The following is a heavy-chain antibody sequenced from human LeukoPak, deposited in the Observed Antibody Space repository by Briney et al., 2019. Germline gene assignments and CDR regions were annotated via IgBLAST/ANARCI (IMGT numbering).Heavy chain of an antibody. CDR3: AKDREWEALPPDY. Sequence: GRSLRLSCAASGFTFSSYAMHWVRQAPGKGLEWVAVISYDGSNKYYADSVKGRFTISRDNSKNTLYLQMNSLRAEDTAVYYCAKDREWEALPPDYWGQGTLVTVSS. V-gene: IGHV3-30*04. CDR2: ISYDGSNK. J-gene: IGHJ4*02. CDR1: GFTFSSYA. D-gene: IGHD1-26*01.